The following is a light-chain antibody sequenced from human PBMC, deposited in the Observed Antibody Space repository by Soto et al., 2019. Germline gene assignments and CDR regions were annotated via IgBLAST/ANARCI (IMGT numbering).Light chain of an antibody. V-gene: IGKV3-20*01. J-gene: IGKJ1*01. Sequence: EIVMTQSPGTLSLSRGERATRFCRASQSVRSSLAWYQQKPGQATRLLMFGASSRATGIPERFSGSGSGTDLTLTISRLEPEDFAIYHCQQYGGSPWTFGQGTKVDIK. CDR3: QQYGGSPWT. CDR1: QSVRSS. CDR2: GAS.